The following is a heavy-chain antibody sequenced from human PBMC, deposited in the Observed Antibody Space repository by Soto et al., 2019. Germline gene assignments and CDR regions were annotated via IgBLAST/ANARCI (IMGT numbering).Heavy chain of an antibody. V-gene: IGHV4-34*01. D-gene: IGHD3-22*01. CDR1: GGSFSGYY. J-gene: IGHJ6*02. Sequence: SETLSLTCAVYGGSFSGYYWSWIRQPPGKGLEWIGEINHSGSTNYNPSLKSRVTISVDTSKNQFSLKLSSVTAADTAVYYCARYSPSDYDSGTYGMDVWGQGTTVTVSS. CDR2: INHSGST. CDR3: ARYSPSDYDSGTYGMDV.